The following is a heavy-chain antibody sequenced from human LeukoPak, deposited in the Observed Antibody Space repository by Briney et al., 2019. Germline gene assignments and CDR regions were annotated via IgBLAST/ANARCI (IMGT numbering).Heavy chain of an antibody. CDR1: GYTFTSYA. Sequence: EASVKVSCKASGYTFTSYAMNWVRQAPGQGLEWMGGIIPIFGTANYAQKFQGRVTITTDESTSTAYMELSSLRSEDTAVYYCARASNDFWLDYWGQGTLVTVSS. J-gene: IGHJ4*02. D-gene: IGHD3-3*01. V-gene: IGHV1-69*05. CDR2: IIPIFGTA. CDR3: ARASNDFWLDY.